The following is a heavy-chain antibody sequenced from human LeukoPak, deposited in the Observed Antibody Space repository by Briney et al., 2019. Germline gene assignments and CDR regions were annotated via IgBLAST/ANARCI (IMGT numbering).Heavy chain of an antibody. CDR1: GGSISSSSYY. Sequence: SETLSLTCTVSGGSISSSSYYWGWIRQPPGKGLEWIGSIYYSGSTYYNPSLKSRVTISVDTSKNQFSLKLSSVTAADTAVYYCARTRDTIFGVAPFDYWGQGTLVTVSS. V-gene: IGHV4-39*01. CDR2: IYYSGST. D-gene: IGHD3-3*01. CDR3: ARTRDTIFGVAPFDY. J-gene: IGHJ4*02.